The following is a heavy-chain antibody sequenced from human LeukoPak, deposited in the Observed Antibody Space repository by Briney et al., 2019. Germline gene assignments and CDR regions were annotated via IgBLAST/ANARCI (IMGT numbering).Heavy chain of an antibody. CDR3: SKDSPPTNYYYYMDV. CDR2: ISWDGGST. CDR1: GFTFDDYT. V-gene: IGHV3-43*01. J-gene: IGHJ6*03. Sequence: PGGFLRLSCAASGFTFDDYTMHWVRQAPGKGLEWVSLISWDGGSTYYADSVKGRFTISRDNSKNSLYLQMNSLRTEDTALYYCSKDSPPTNYYYYMDVWGKGTTVTVSS.